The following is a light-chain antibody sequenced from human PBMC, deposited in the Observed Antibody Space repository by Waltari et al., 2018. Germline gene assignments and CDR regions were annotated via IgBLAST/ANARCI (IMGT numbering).Light chain of an antibody. J-gene: IGKJ3*01. V-gene: IGKV1-33*01. CDR1: QTVTND. CDR2: DAS. CDR3: QEYSSFPPGFS. Sequence: EIVITQSPASLSVSPGERATLSCTASQTVTNDLAWYQQKPGEAPKLLIYDASNLQTGVTSRFSGSGSGTEFIFTISSLQPEDLATYYCQEYSSFPPGFSFGPGT.